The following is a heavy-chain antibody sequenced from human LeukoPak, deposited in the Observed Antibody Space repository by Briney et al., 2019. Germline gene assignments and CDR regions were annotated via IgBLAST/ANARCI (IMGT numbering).Heavy chain of an antibody. Sequence: GGSLRLSCAASGFTFSDYYMSWIRQAPGKGLEWVSYISSSGSTIYYADSVKGRFTISRDNAKNSLYLQMNSLRSDDAAVYYCARVAPSGGDHLTPVFDYWGQGTLVTVSS. D-gene: IGHD2-21*02. V-gene: IGHV3-11*01. CDR2: ISSSGSTI. CDR1: GFTFSDYY. J-gene: IGHJ4*02. CDR3: ARVAPSGGDHLTPVFDY.